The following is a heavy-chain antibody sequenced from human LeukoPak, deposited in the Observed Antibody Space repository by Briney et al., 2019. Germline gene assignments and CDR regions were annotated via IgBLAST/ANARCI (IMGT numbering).Heavy chain of an antibody. CDR3: ARVLYGAGGEYFQH. CDR1: GGSISSGDYY. CDR2: IYYSGST. D-gene: IGHD3-3*01. V-gene: IGHV4-30-4*01. J-gene: IGHJ1*01. Sequence: SQTLSLTCTVSGGSISSGDYYWSWIRQPPGKGLEWIGYIYYSGSTYYNPSLKSRVTISVDTSKNQFSLKLSSVTAADTAVYYCARVLYGAGGEYFQHWGQGTLVTVSS.